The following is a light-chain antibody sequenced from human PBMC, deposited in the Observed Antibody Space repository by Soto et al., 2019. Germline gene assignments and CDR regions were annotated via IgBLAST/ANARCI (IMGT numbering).Light chain of an antibody. CDR1: SSDVGGYNY. V-gene: IGLV2-14*01. CDR2: EVS. CDR3: TSYTDSITLYV. Sequence: QSVLTQPASVSGSPGQSITISCTGTSSDVGGYNYVSWYQQHPGKAPKLMIYEVSKRPSGVSNRFSGSKSGNTASLTISGLQAEDEADYYCTSYTDSITLYVFGAGTKVTVL. J-gene: IGLJ1*01.